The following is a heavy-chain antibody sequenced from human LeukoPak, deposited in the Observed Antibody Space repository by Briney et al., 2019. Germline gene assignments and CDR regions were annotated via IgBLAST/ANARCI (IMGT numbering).Heavy chain of an antibody. CDR2: RWYDGSKE. Sequence: PGGSLRLSCAASGFSFSSYGMHWVRQAPGKGLEWVAVRWYDGSKEHYVDSVKGRFTISRDNAKNTVFLQMNSLRVEDSAVYYCAKDDSGTFDYWGQGIPVIVSS. D-gene: IGHD5-12*01. CDR1: GFSFSSYG. CDR3: AKDDSGTFDY. V-gene: IGHV3-33*03. J-gene: IGHJ4*02.